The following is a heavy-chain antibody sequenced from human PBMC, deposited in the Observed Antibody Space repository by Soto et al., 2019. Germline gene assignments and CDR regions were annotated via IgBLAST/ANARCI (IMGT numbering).Heavy chain of an antibody. D-gene: IGHD6-13*01. V-gene: IGHV3-9*01. CDR3: AKDMSSSSWNYYYYYGMDV. CDR1: GFTFDDYA. J-gene: IGHJ6*02. Sequence: PVGSLRLSCAASGFTFDDYAMHWVRQAPGKGLEWVSGISWNSGSIGYADSVKGRFTISRDNAKNSLYLQMNSLRAEDTALYYCAKDMSSSSWNYYYYYGMDVWGQGTTVTVSS. CDR2: ISWNSGSI.